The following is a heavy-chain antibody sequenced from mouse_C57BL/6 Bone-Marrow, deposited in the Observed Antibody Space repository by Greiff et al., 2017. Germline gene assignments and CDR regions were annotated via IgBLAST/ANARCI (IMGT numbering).Heavy chain of an antibody. J-gene: IGHJ1*03. D-gene: IGHD1-1*01. CDR3: ARGGDYYGKTYDV. V-gene: IGHV5-4*03. CDR1: GFTFSSYA. Sequence: EVKLVESGGGLVKPGGSLKLSCAASGFTFSSYAMSWVRQTPDKRLEWVATISDGGSYTYYPDNVKGRFTISRDNAKNNLYLQMSHLKSEDTAMYYCARGGDYYGKTYDVRGTETTVSVSA. CDR2: ISDGGSYT.